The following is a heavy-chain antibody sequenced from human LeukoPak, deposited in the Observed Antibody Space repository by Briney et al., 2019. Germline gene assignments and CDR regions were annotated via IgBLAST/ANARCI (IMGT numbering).Heavy chain of an antibody. CDR3: TRDNLEWGSVFDY. Sequence: GGSLRLSCTTSGFLFRTYWMHWVRRDPGKGLVWVSRISNDGRNINYADSVKGRFTISRDNAKNTLYLQMNSLRAEDTAMYHCTRDNLEWGSVFDYWGQGALVTVSS. D-gene: IGHD3-16*01. J-gene: IGHJ4*02. V-gene: IGHV3-74*01. CDR2: ISNDGRNI. CDR1: GFLFRTYW.